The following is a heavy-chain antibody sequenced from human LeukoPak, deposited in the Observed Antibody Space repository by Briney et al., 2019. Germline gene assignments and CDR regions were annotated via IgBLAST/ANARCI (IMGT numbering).Heavy chain of an antibody. Sequence: GGSLRLSFAASGFTFSSYWMSWVRQAPGKGLEWVANIKQDGSEKYYVDSVKGRFTISRDNAEDTLYLEVNGLRAEDTAVYYCAITVDCRATTDCYSYFHHWGQGTLVTVAS. V-gene: IGHV3-7*01. CDR1: GFTFSSYW. J-gene: IGHJ1*01. CDR2: IKQDGSEK. D-gene: IGHD2-21*02. CDR3: AITVDCRATTDCYSYFHH.